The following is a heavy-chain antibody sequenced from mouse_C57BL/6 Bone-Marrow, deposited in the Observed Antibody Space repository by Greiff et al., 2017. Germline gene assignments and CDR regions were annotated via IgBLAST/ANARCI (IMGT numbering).Heavy chain of an antibody. D-gene: IGHD1-1*01. Sequence: EVQLVESGPGLAKPSQTLSLTCSVTGYSITSDYWNWIRKFPGNKLEYMGYISYSGSTYYNPSLKSRISITRDTSKNQYYLQLNSVTTEDTDTYYCARYRPLYYGSSQYYFDYWGQGTTLTVSS. CDR1: GYSITSDY. CDR2: ISYSGST. CDR3: ARYRPLYYGSSQYYFDY. V-gene: IGHV3-8*01. J-gene: IGHJ2*01.